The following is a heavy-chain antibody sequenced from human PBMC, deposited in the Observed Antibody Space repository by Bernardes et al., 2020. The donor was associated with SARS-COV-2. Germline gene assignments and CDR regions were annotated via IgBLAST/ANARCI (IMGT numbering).Heavy chain of an antibody. V-gene: IGHV3-74*01. D-gene: IGHD1-26*01. CDR3: ARGSGNYYFDY. CDR2: INGDGSSI. Sequence: GGSLRLSCAASGFTFSSYWMHWVRLGPGKGLVWVSRINGDGSSINYADSVKGRFTISRDNARNTLYLEMNRLRAEDTAVYYCARGSGNYYFDYWGQGTLVTVSS. J-gene: IGHJ4*02. CDR1: GFTFSSYW.